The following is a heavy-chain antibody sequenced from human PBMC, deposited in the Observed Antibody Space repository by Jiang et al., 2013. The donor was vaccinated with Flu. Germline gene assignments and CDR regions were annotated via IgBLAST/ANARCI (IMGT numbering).Heavy chain of an antibody. J-gene: IGHJ3*02. V-gene: IGHV3-23*01. CDR3: AKHYYYDSSGYFYSAFDI. D-gene: IGHD3-22*01. CDR1: GFTFSSYA. CDR2: INGSGGST. Sequence: VQLLESGGGLVQPGGSLRLSCAASGFTFSSYAMSWVRQAPGKGLEWVSAINGSGGSTYYADSVKGRFTISRDNSRNTLYVQMNSLRVEDTAVYYCAKHYYYDSSGYFYSAFDIWGQGTMVTVSS.